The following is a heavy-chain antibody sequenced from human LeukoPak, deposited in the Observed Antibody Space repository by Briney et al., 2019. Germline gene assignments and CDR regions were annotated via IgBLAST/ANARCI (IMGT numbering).Heavy chain of an antibody. CDR1: GFTFSSFA. CDR2: ITSDGSNK. Sequence: GRSLRLSCAASGFTFSSFAMHWVRQAPGKGLEWAAIITSDGSNKHYGDSVKGRFTISRDNSKNTVYLQVNSLRVEDTALYYCARESGASRGYSYGHWGQGTLVTVSS. V-gene: IGHV3-30*04. D-gene: IGHD5-18*01. CDR3: ARESGASRGYSYGH. J-gene: IGHJ4*02.